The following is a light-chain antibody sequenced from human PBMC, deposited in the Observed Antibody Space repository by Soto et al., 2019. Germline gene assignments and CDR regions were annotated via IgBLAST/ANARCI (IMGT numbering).Light chain of an antibody. V-gene: IGLV2-14*02. J-gene: IGLJ1*01. CDR1: SSDVGSYDL. Sequence: QSVLTQPASVSGSPGQSITISCTGTSSDVGSYDLVSWFQHHPGEAPKLMIYEGTKRPSGVSNRFSGSKSGNTASLTISGLQTEDEADYYCSSYTNINTRACVFGTGTKLTVL. CDR2: EGT. CDR3: SSYTNINTRACV.